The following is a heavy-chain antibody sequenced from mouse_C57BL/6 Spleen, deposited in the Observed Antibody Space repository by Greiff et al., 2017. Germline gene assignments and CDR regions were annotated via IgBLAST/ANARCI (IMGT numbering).Heavy chain of an antibody. CDR2: IDPANGTT. Sequence: VQLKESVAELVRPGASVTLSCTASGFNIKNTYMHWVKQRPEQGLEWIGRIDPANGTTKYAPKFQGKATITADTSSNTAYLQLSSLTSEDTAIYSCARDYGSSYAMDDWGQGTSVTVSS. J-gene: IGHJ4*01. V-gene: IGHV14-3*01. CDR3: ARDYGSSYAMDD. D-gene: IGHD1-1*01. CDR1: GFNIKNTY.